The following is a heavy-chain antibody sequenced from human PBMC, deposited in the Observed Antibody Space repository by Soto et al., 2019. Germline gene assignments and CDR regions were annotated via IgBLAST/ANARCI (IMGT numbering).Heavy chain of an antibody. Sequence: GGSLRLSCTASGFTFGDYAMSWFRQAPGKGLEWVGFIRSKAYGGTTEYAASVKGRFTISRDDSKSIAYLQMNSLKTEDTAVYYCTRDPGEIWFGNQHTIDYWGQGTLVTVS. D-gene: IGHD3-10*01. V-gene: IGHV3-49*03. CDR1: GFTFGDYA. J-gene: IGHJ4*02. CDR3: TRDPGEIWFGNQHTIDY. CDR2: IRSKAYGGTT.